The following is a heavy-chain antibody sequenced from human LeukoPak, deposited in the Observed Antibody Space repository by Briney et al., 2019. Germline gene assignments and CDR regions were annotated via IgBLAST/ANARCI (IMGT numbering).Heavy chain of an antibody. V-gene: IGHV1-2*02. D-gene: IGHD2-21*02. CDR3: ARTRRLQCGDYDY. CDR1: GYTFTGFY. Sequence: ASVKVSCKASGYTFTGFYMHWVRQAPGQGLEWMGWINPNSGDTNYAQKFQGRVTMTRDTSFSTASMELSRLKSDDTAVYYCARTRRLQCGDYDYWGQGTLVTVSS. CDR2: INPNSGDT. J-gene: IGHJ4*02.